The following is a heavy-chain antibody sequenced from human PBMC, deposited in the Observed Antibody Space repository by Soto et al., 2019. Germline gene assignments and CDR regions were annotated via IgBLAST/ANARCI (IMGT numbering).Heavy chain of an antibody. CDR2: IYNSGTT. CDR1: GAPISSGGFY. J-gene: IGHJ5*02. D-gene: IGHD3-10*01. V-gene: IGHV4-31*03. CDR3: AREPISTPRGVTQVDP. Sequence: QVRLQESGPGLVRPSQTLSLTCNVSGAPISSGGFYWSWIRQHPGKGPEWIGYIYNSGTTFYNPYLESRVTLSLEAGKNHFSLELRSVTVADTAVYYCAREPISTPRGVTQVDPWGQGTQVTVSS.